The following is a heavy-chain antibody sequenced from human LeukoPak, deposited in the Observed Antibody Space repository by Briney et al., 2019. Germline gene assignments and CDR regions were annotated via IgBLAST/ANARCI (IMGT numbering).Heavy chain of an antibody. J-gene: IGHJ4*02. CDR2: IDWNSGRI. D-gene: IGHD5-18*01. CDR3: ARDNVDTAMATIY. V-gene: IGHV3-9*01. Sequence: GGSLRLSCVGSGFTIHDHAMHWVRQAPGKGLEWVSGIDWNSGRIGYADSVKGRFTISRDNSKNTLYLQMNSLRAEDTAVYYCARDNVDTAMATIYWGQGTLVTVSS. CDR1: GFTIHDHA.